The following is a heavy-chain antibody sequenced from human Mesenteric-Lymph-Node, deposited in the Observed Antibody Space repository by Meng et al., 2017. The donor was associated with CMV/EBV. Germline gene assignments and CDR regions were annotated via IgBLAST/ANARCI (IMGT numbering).Heavy chain of an antibody. CDR2: IYYSGST. V-gene: IGHV4-39*07. CDR3: ARTIVVVPAANAPGFDP. J-gene: IGHJ5*02. D-gene: IGHD2-2*01. CDR1: GGSIGSSSYY. Sequence: SETLSLTCTVSGGSIGSSSYYWGWIRQPPGKGLEWIGSIYYSGSTYYNPSLKSRVTISVDTSKNQFSLKLSSVTAADTAVYYCARTIVVVPAANAPGFDPWGQGTLVTVS.